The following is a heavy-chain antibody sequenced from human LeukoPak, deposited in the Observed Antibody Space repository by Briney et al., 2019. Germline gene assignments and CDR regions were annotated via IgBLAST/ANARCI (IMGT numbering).Heavy chain of an antibody. J-gene: IGHJ6*03. CDR2: INPNSGGT. CDR1: GGTFSSYA. V-gene: IGHV1-2*02. CDR3: ARENYYDSSGYFGYYYYYMDV. D-gene: IGHD3-22*01. Sequence: ASVKVSCKASGGTFSSYAISWVRQAPGQGLEWMGWINPNSGGTNYAQKFQGRVTMTRDTSISTAYMELSRLRSDDTAVYYCARENYYDSSGYFGYYYYYMDVWGKGTTVTVSS.